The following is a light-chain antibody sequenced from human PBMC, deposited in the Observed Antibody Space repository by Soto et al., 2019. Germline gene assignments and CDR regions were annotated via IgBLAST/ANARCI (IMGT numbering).Light chain of an antibody. CDR2: EVS. Sequence: QSALTQPASVSGSPVQSITISCTGTSSDVGGYNYVSWYQQHPGKAPKLMIYEVSNRPSGVSNRFSGSKSGNTASLTISGLQAEDEADYYCTSYTTSSTHWVFGGGTPLTVL. CDR1: SSDVGGYNY. J-gene: IGLJ3*02. CDR3: TSYTTSSTHWV. V-gene: IGLV2-14*01.